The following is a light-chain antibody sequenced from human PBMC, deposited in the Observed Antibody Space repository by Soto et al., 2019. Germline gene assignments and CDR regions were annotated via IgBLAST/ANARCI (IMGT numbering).Light chain of an antibody. CDR2: AAS. Sequence: EIVLTQSPGTLSLSPGERATLSCRASQSVSSDYLAWYQQRPGQAPRLLIYAASSRATGIPDRFSGSGSGTDFTLTISRLETEDCAVYYCQQYGSSPLTFGGGTKVDIK. V-gene: IGKV3-20*01. CDR3: QQYGSSPLT. CDR1: QSVSSDY. J-gene: IGKJ4*01.